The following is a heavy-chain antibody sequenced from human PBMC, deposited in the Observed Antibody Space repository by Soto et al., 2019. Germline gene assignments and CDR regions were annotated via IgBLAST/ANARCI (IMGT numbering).Heavy chain of an antibody. CDR2: VYYNENT. CDR3: ARRERYYESPGGFDA. D-gene: IGHD3-22*01. J-gene: IGHJ5*01. CDR1: GASINNFAYY. Sequence: QLQLRESGPGLVRPSETLSLTCSVSGASINNFAYYWGWIRQPPGKGLEWIGTVYYNENTYYNPSLRTRVAISVDTANNQFSLTLRSVTAADTAVYFCARRERYYESPGGFDAWGQGTLVTVSS. V-gene: IGHV4-39*01.